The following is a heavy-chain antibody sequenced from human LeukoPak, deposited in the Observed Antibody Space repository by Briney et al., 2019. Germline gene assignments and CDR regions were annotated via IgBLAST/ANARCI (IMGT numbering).Heavy chain of an antibody. D-gene: IGHD3-16*01. CDR1: GGSFSGYY. CDR3: ARHYGP. J-gene: IGHJ5*02. V-gene: IGHV4-34*01. Sequence: SETLSLTCAVYGGSFSGYYWSWIRQPPGKGLEWIGSIYSSGSTYYNPSLKSRVAISVDTSKNQFSLKLSSVTAADTAVYYCARHYGPWGQGTLVTVSS. CDR2: IYSSGST.